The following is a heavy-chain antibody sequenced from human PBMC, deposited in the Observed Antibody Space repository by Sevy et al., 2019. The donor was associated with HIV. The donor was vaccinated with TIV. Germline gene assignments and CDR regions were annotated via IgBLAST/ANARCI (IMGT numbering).Heavy chain of an antibody. CDR2: MNPNSGNT. J-gene: IGHJ3*02. D-gene: IGHD2-15*01. CDR1: GYTFTSYD. Sequence: ASVKVSCKASGYTFTSYDINWVRQATGQGLEWMGWMNPNSGNTGYAQKFQGRVTMTRNTSISTAYMELSSLRSEDTAVYYCARVCSGGSCRPLDALDIWGQGTMVTVSS. V-gene: IGHV1-8*01. CDR3: ARVCSGGSCRPLDALDI.